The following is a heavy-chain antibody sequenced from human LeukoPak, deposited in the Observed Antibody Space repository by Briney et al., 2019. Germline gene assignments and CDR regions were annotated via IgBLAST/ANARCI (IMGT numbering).Heavy chain of an antibody. CDR2: INYSGST. Sequence: SETLSLTCAVYGGSFSVYYWSWIRQPPGKGLEWIGEINYSGSTNYNPSLKSRVTISVDTSKNQFSLKLSSVTAADTAVYYCARGIAMAYFDYWGQGTLVTVSS. D-gene: IGHD6-19*01. V-gene: IGHV4-34*01. CDR3: ARGIAMAYFDY. CDR1: GGSFSVYY. J-gene: IGHJ4*02.